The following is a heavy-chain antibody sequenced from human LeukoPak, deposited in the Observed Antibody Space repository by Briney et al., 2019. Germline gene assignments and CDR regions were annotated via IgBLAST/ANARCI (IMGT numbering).Heavy chain of an antibody. CDR1: GGTFSSYA. J-gene: IGHJ3*02. D-gene: IGHD3-3*01. Sequence: ASVKDSCKASGGTFSSYAISWVRQAPGQGLEWMGGIIPIFGTANYAQKFQGRVTITADESTSTAYMELSSLRSEDTAVYYCARCTYYDFWSGYSDAFDIWGQGTMVTVSS. V-gene: IGHV1-69*13. CDR3: ARCTYYDFWSGYSDAFDI. CDR2: IIPIFGTA.